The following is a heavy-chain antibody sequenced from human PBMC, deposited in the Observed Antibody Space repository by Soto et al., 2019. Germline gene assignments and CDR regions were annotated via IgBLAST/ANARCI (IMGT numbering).Heavy chain of an antibody. CDR3: ARDFFPGHWQGQTT. J-gene: IGHJ5*02. CDR2: ISSSSSTI. D-gene: IGHD3-10*01. Sequence: GGSLRLSCAASGFTFSSYSMNWVRQAPGKGLEWVSYISSSSSTIYYADSVKGRFTISRDNAKNSLYLQMNSLRDEDTAVYYCARDFFPGHWQGQTTWGQGTLVTVSS. V-gene: IGHV3-48*02. CDR1: GFTFSSYS.